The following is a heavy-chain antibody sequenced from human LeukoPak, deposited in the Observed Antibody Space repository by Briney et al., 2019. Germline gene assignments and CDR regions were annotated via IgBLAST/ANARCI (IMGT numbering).Heavy chain of an antibody. Sequence: SETLSLTCTVSGGSISSYSWSWIRQPPGKGLEWIGYIYYSGSTNYNPSLKSRVTISVDTSKNQFSLKLSSVTAADTAVYYCARCTKSYDILTGYPTNWYFDLWGRGTLVTVSS. CDR2: IYYSGST. CDR3: ARCTKSYDILTGYPTNWYFDL. CDR1: GGSISSYS. V-gene: IGHV4-59*01. D-gene: IGHD3-9*01. J-gene: IGHJ2*01.